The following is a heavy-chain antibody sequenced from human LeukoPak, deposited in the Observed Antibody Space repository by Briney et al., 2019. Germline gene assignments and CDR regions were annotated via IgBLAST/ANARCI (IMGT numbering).Heavy chain of an antibody. CDR3: AKEHYCISTSCPFDY. CDR1: GFTFSSYG. CDR2: IRYDGSNK. D-gene: IGHD2-2*01. Sequence: GGSLRLSCAASGFTFSSYGMHWVRQAPGKGLEWVAFIRYDGSNKYYADSVKGRFTISRDNSKNTLYLQMNSLRAEDTAVYYCAKEHYCISTSCPFDYWGQGTLVTVSS. J-gene: IGHJ4*02. V-gene: IGHV3-30*02.